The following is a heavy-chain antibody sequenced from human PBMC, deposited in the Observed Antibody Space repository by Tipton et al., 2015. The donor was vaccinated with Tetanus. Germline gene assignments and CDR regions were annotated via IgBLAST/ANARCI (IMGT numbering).Heavy chain of an antibody. V-gene: IGHV1-2*02. D-gene: IGHD3-22*01. CDR2: IDPNSGGT. Sequence: QVQLVQSGAEMKKPGASVKVSCKASGYTFTGYYIYWVRQAPGQGLEWMGWIDPNSGGTVYAQKFQGRVTMTRDTSISTAYMELGSLRFDDTAGYYCARDRGDYIYYGMDVWGPGTTVTVS. J-gene: IGHJ6*02. CDR3: ARDRGDYIYYGMDV. CDR1: GYTFTGYY.